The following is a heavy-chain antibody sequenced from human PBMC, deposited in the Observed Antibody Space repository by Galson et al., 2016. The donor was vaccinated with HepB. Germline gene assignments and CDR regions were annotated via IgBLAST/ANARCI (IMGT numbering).Heavy chain of an antibody. CDR2: IKHDGSEK. Sequence: SLRLSCAASGFTFSGFWMSWIRQAPGKGLERAANIKHDGSEKYYVDSVRGRFTISRDNAKDSLYLQMDSLRVEDTALYYCARDRYCDSIGCYYFDYWGQGTLVTVSS. J-gene: IGHJ4*02. CDR3: ARDRYCDSIGCYYFDY. V-gene: IGHV3-7*01. CDR1: GFTFSGFW. D-gene: IGHD2-2*01.